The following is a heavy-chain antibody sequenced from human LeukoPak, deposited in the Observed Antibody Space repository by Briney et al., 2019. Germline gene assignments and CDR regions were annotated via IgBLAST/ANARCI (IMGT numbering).Heavy chain of an antibody. CDR3: ASWGSVAGQRALDY. V-gene: IGHV3-7*03. Sequence: GGSLRLSCVASGFTFSRYWMTWVRQAPGKGLEWVATLIQDGREKHHVDSVKGRFTISRDNAKNSVYLEMNSLRAEDTAVYYCASWGSVAGQRALDYWGQGTLVTVSS. CDR2: LIQDGREK. CDR1: GFTFSRYW. D-gene: IGHD6-19*01. J-gene: IGHJ4*02.